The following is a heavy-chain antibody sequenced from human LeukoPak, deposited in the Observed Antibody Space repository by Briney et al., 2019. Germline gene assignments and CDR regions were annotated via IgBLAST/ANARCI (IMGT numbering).Heavy chain of an antibody. CDR1: GVSISSSSYY. Sequence: PSETLSLTCNVSGVSISSSSYYWGWIRQPPGKGLEWIGSIYSSGSTYYNSSLKSRVTISIDTSKNQVSLKMSSVTAADTAVYYCARHSSSWSPNPDYWGQGTLVIVSS. CDR2: IYSSGST. CDR3: ARHSSSWSPNPDY. D-gene: IGHD6-13*01. J-gene: IGHJ4*02. V-gene: IGHV4-39*01.